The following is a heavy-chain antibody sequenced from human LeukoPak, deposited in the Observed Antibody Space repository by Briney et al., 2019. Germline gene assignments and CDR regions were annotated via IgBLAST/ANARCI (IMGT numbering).Heavy chain of an antibody. V-gene: IGHV1-2*02. D-gene: IGHD5-24*01. CDR2: INPNSGGT. CDR1: GYTFTGYY. CDR3: ARGSAISRDGYNRGPPGY. J-gene: IGHJ4*02. Sequence: ASVRASCKASGYTFTGYYMHWVRQAPGQGLEWMGWINPNSGGTNYAQKFQGRVTMTRDTSISTAYMELSRLRSDDTAVYYCARGSAISRDGYNRGPPGYWGQGTLVTVSS.